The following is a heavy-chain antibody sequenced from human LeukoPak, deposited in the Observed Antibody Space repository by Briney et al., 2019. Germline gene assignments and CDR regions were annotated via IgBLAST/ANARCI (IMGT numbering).Heavy chain of an antibody. V-gene: IGHV1-69*01. CDR3: ATAYSSGWYGNYYYGMDV. CDR1: GDTFSSYA. J-gene: IGHJ6*02. Sequence: SVKVSCKASGDTFSSYAISWVRQAPGQGLEWMGGIIPIFGTANYAQKFQGRVTITADESTSTAYMELSSLRSEDTAVYYCATAYSSGWYGNYYYGMDVWGQGTTVTVSS. CDR2: IIPIFGTA. D-gene: IGHD6-19*01.